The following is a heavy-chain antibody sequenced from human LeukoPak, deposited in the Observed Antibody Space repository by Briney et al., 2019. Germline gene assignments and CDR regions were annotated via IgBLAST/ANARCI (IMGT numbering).Heavy chain of an antibody. Sequence: GASVKVSCRASGYTFSGYYMHWVRQSPGQRLEWMGWINPNSGGTNYAQKFQGRVTMTRDTSISTAYMELRRLTSDDTAVYYCARGGYYDFSHLGFWSQGTLVTVSS. D-gene: IGHD3-3*01. J-gene: IGHJ4*02. V-gene: IGHV1-2*02. CDR2: INPNSGGT. CDR3: ARGGYYDFSHLGF. CDR1: GYTFSGYY.